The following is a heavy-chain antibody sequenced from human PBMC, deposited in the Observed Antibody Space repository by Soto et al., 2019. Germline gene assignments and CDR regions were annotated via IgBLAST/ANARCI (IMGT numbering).Heavy chain of an antibody. CDR1: GYTFTSYD. J-gene: IGHJ4*02. CDR3: ARGRIDVKEQLVLFDY. V-gene: IGHV1-8*01. D-gene: IGHD6-13*01. CDR2: MNPNSGNT. Sequence: QVQLVQSGAEVKKPGASVKVSCKASGYTFTSYDINWVRQATGQGLEWMGWMNPNSGNTGYAQKFQGRVTMTRNTSISTAYMELSSLRAEDTAVYYGARGRIDVKEQLVLFDYWSQGTLVTVSS.